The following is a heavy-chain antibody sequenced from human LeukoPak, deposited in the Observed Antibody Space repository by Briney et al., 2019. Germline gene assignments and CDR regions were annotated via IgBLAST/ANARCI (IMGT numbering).Heavy chain of an antibody. CDR1: GGSISSYY. J-gene: IGHJ3*02. Sequence: PSETLSLTCTVSGGSISSYYWSWIRQPPGKGLEWIGYIYYSGSTNYNPSLKSRVTISVDTSKNQFSLKLSSVTAADTAVYYCASAPGYCSSTSCYTAGLDAFDIWGQGTMVTVSS. D-gene: IGHD2-2*02. CDR2: IYYSGST. V-gene: IGHV4-59*12. CDR3: ASAPGYCSSTSCYTAGLDAFDI.